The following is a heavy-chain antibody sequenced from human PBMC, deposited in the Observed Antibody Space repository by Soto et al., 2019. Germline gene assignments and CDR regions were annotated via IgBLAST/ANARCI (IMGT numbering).Heavy chain of an antibody. CDR3: AKGGRQWLVPSDFNY. CDR1: GFTFSDYA. V-gene: IGHV3-30*18. Sequence: VQLVESGGGVVQPGRSLRLSCAASGFTFSDYAMHWVRQAPGKGLEWVAVVSHDGRNTHYADSVKGRFTISRDRPKNTVSLEMTSLRAEDTAVYYCAKGGRQWLVPSDFNYWGQGALVTVSS. J-gene: IGHJ4*02. CDR2: VSHDGRNT. D-gene: IGHD6-19*01.